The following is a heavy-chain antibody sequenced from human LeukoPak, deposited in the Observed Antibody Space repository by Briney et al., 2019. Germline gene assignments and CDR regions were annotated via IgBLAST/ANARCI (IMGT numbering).Heavy chain of an antibody. CDR1: VFTFSSYS. CDR3: ARDPVHYYDSSGYYSHSDY. J-gene: IGHJ4*02. V-gene: IGHV3-21*01. CDR2: ISSSSSYI. Sequence: PGGSLRLSCAPSVFTFSSYSMNWVRQAPGKGLEWVSSISSSSSYIYYADSVKGRFTISRDNAKNSLYLQMNSLRAEDTAVYYCARDPVHYYDSSGYYSHSDYWGQGTLVTVSS. D-gene: IGHD3-22*01.